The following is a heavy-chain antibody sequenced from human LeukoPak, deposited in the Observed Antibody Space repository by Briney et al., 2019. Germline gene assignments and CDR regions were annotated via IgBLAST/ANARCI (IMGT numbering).Heavy chain of an antibody. CDR1: GFTLGDFW. CDR2: INQVGDSL. CDR3: ARGGDYGEYFDY. V-gene: IGHV3-7*01. Sequence: GGSLRLSCAASGFTLGDFWMSWVRQAPGKGLEWVANINQVGDSLSYVTSVRGRFTISRDNAKNSLYLQMNSLRAEDTAVYYCARGGDYGEYFDYWGQGTLVTVSS. D-gene: IGHD4-17*01. J-gene: IGHJ4*02.